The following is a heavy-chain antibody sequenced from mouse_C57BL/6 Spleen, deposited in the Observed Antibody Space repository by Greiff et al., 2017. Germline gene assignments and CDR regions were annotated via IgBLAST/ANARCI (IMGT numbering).Heavy chain of an antibody. Sequence: VQLQQPGAELVRPGSSVKLSCKASGYTFTSYWRHWVKQRPIQGLEWIGNIDPSDSETHYNQKFKDKATLTVDKSSSTAYMQLSSLTAEDSAVYYCARLDSWFAYWGQGTLVTVSA. CDR2: IDPSDSET. J-gene: IGHJ3*01. CDR3: ARLDSWFAY. V-gene: IGHV1-52*01. CDR1: GYTFTSYW.